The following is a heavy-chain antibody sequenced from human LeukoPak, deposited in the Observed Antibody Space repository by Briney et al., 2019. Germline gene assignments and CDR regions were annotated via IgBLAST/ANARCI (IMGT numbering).Heavy chain of an antibody. D-gene: IGHD3-10*01. Sequence: GGSLRLSCAASGFTFSGSAMHWVRQASGKGLEWVGRIRSKANSYATAYAASVKGRSTISRDDSKNTAYLQMNSLKTEDTAVYYCEARVSERGYWGQGTLVTVSS. V-gene: IGHV3-73*01. CDR2: IRSKANSYAT. CDR3: EARVSERGY. CDR1: GFTFSGSA. J-gene: IGHJ4*02.